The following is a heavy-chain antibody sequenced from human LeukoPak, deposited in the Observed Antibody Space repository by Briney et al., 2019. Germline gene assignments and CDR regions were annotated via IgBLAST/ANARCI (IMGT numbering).Heavy chain of an antibody. CDR3: ARVFPYYYGSGSDY. CDR1: GYTFTSYG. V-gene: IGHV1-18*01. J-gene: IGHJ4*02. CDR2: ISAYNGNT. Sequence: ASVKVSCKASGYTFTSYGISWVRQAPGQGLEWMGWISAYNGNTNYAQKLQGRVTMTTDTSTSTAYMGLRSLRSDDTAVYYCARVFPYYYGSGSDYWGQGTLVTVSS. D-gene: IGHD3-10*01.